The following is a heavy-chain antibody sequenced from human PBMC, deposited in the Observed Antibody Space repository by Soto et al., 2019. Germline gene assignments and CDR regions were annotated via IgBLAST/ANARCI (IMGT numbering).Heavy chain of an antibody. Sequence: EVQLVESGGGLVQPGGALRLSCAASGFTFSSYWMSWVRQAKGKGLEWVANIKQDGSEKYYVDSVKGRFTISRDNAKNSLYLQMHSLRAEDTAGYYCARDYGDYGGWFDPWGQGTLVTVSS. D-gene: IGHD4-17*01. J-gene: IGHJ5*02. V-gene: IGHV3-7*01. CDR3: ARDYGDYGGWFDP. CDR2: IKQDGSEK. CDR1: GFTFSSYW.